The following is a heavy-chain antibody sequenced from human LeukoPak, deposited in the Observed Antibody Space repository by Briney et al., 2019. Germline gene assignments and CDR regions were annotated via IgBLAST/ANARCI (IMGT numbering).Heavy chain of an antibody. CDR1: GYTFTSYG. CDR3: ARGGYSSSWKIYYFDY. V-gene: IGHV1-18*01. J-gene: IGHJ4*02. CDR2: ISAYNGNT. Sequence: ASVKVSCKASGYTFTSYGISWVRQAPGQGLEWMGWISAYNGNTNYAQKPQGRVTMTTDTSTSTVYMELSSLRSEDTAVYYCARGGYSSSWKIYYFDYWGQGTLVTVSS. D-gene: IGHD6-13*01.